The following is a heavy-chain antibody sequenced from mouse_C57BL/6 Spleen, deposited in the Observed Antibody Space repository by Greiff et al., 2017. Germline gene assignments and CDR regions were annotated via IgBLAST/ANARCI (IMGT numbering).Heavy chain of an antibody. Sequence: VQLQQSGPELVKPGASVKISCKASGYAFSSSWMNWVKQRPGKGLEWIGRIYPGDGDTNYNGKFKGKVTLTADKSSSTAYMQLSSLTSEDSAVYCCARRDYYGSSPYFDYWGQGTTLTVSS. D-gene: IGHD1-1*01. J-gene: IGHJ2*01. CDR1: GYAFSSSW. CDR3: ARRDYYGSSPYFDY. V-gene: IGHV1-82*01. CDR2: IYPGDGDT.